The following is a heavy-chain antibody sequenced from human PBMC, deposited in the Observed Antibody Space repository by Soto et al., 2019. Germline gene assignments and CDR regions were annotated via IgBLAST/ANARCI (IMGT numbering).Heavy chain of an antibody. J-gene: IGHJ4*02. V-gene: IGHV1-2*04. Sequence: ASVKVSCKASGYTFTGYYMHWVRQAPGQGLEWMGWINPNSGGTNYAQKFQGWVTMTRDTSISTAYMELSRLRSDDTAVYYCARGITGTHVGPRDDWGQGTRVTGAS. D-gene: IGHD1-7*01. CDR2: INPNSGGT. CDR3: ARGITGTHVGPRDD. CDR1: GYTFTGYY.